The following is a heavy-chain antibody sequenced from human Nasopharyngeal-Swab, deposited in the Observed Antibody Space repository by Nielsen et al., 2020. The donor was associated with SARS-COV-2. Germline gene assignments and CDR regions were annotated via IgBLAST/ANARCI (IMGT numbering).Heavy chain of an antibody. J-gene: IGHJ4*02. V-gene: IGHV3-33*06. D-gene: IGHD5-12*01. CDR2: IWHDGSYK. CDR1: GFSFSSYA. CDR3: AKDKRYSTNHYVMDN. Sequence: SLKISCAASGFSFSSYAMHWVRQAPGKGLEWLAVIWHDGSYKYSADSVKGRFTISRDNSKNTLFLQLNSLRAEDTAVYFCAKDKRYSTNHYVMDNWGQGTLVTVAS.